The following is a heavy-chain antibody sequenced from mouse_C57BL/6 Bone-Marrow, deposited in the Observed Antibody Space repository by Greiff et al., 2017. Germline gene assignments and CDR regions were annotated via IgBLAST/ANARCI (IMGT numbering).Heavy chain of an antibody. CDR3: ARDPLDDGYSSYYAMDY. Sequence: VQLQQSGAELAKPGASVKLSCKASGYTFTSYWMHWVNQRPGQGLEWIGYINPSSGYTKYNQKFKDKATLTADKSSSTAYMQLSSLTYEDSAVYYCARDPLDDGYSSYYAMDYWGQGTSVTVSS. V-gene: IGHV1-7*01. CDR1: GYTFTSYW. CDR2: INPSSGYT. J-gene: IGHJ4*01. D-gene: IGHD2-3*01.